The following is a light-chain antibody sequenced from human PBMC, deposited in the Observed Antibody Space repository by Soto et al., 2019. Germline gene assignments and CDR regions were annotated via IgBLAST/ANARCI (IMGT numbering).Light chain of an antibody. CDR2: WAS. CDR1: QSVLYSSNNKNY. V-gene: IGKV4-1*01. CDR3: QQYYSTPIT. Sequence: DIVMTQSPDSLAVSLGERATINCKSSQSVLYSSNNKNYLAWYQQKPGQTPKLLIYWASTRESGVPDRFSGSGSGTDSTLTISSLQAEDVAVYYCQQYYSTPITFGQGTRLEIK. J-gene: IGKJ5*01.